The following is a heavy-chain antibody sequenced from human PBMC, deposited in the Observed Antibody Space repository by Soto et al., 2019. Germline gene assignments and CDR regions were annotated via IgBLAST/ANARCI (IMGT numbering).Heavy chain of an antibody. CDR2: IYYSGST. CDR3: ASLLYYDSSGFYHSFDY. V-gene: IGHV4-39*01. D-gene: IGHD3-22*01. J-gene: IGHJ4*02. Sequence: PSETLSLTXTVSGGSISSSSYYWAWIRQPPGKGLEWIGTIYYSGSTYYNPSLKSRVTISVDTSKSQFSLKLSSVTAADTAVYYCASLLYYDSSGFYHSFDYWGQGTLVTVSS. CDR1: GGSISSSSYY.